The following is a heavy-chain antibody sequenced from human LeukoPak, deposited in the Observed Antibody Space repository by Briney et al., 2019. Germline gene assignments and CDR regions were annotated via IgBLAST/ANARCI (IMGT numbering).Heavy chain of an antibody. CDR3: ARDSLGYYDSSGYFDH. CDR2: IYYSGTT. CDR1: GDTVSSDSYY. J-gene: IGHJ4*02. Sequence: SETLSLTCTVSGDTVSSDSYYWSWIRQPPGKGLECIGYIYYSGTTKQNSSLKSRVTLSVDTSKNQLYLKLNSVVVGNEAVYSQARDSLGYYDSSGYFDHWGQGTLVTVSS. V-gene: IGHV4-61*01. D-gene: IGHD3-22*01.